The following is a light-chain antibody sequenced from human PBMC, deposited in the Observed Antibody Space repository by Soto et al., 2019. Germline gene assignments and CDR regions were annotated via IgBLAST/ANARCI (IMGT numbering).Light chain of an antibody. CDR2: DAS. CDR3: QQYHFWPPLT. CDR1: QSVNSN. J-gene: IGKJ4*01. Sequence: EIVMTQSPATLSVSPGERATLSCRASQSVNSNLAWYRQKPGQAPRLLISDASTRATGVPARFSGSGSGTEFTHTNSSLQSEDSGIYYCQQYHFWPPLTFGGGTKVEIK. V-gene: IGKV3-15*01.